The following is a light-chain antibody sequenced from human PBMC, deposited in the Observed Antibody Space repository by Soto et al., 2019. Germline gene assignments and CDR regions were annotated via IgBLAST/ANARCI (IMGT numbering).Light chain of an antibody. J-gene: IGLJ2*01. CDR3: QSYDSSLSSQVV. CDR1: SSNIGAGYD. Sequence: GPGQRVTISCTGNSSNIGAGYDVHWYQQVPGTAPKLLIYGNTNRPSGVPDRFSGSKSGTSASLAITGLQAEDEADYHCQSYDSSLSSQVVFGGGTKLTVL. V-gene: IGLV1-40*01. CDR2: GNT.